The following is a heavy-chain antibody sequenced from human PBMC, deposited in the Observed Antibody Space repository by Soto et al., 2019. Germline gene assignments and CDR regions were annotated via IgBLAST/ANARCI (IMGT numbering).Heavy chain of an antibody. Sequence: GSLRLSCAAFGFTFSSYTMNWVRQAPGKGLDWVSTITSGGTTYYADSVKGRFTISRDDSKNTLYLQMNSLRAEDTALYYCAKRHTTVPTPANYFAYWGQGTLVTVSS. J-gene: IGHJ4*02. CDR1: GFTFSSYT. D-gene: IGHD1-1*01. CDR2: ITSGGTT. CDR3: AKRHTTVPTPANYFAY. V-gene: IGHV3-23*01.